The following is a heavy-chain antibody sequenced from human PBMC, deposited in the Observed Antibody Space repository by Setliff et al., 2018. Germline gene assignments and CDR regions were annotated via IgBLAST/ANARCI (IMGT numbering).Heavy chain of an antibody. J-gene: IGHJ4*02. CDR2: IYSSGST. CDR1: GGSISSGDYY. CDR3: ARSFSRREKFLLDY. V-gene: IGHV4-30-4*08. Sequence: SETLSLTCTVSGGSISSGDYYWSWIRQPPGKGLEWIGYIYSSGSTYYNPSLKSRVTISMDTSKKQFALKVSSVTAADTAVYYCARSFSRREKFLLDYWGQGALVTVSS.